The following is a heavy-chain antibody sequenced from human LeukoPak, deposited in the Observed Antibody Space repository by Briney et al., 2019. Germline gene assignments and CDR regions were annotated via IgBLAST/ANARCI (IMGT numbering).Heavy chain of an antibody. J-gene: IGHJ4*02. Sequence: SETLSLTCTVSGGSISSYYWSWIRQPAGKGLEWIGRMYTSGSTNYNPSLKSRVTMSADTSKNQFSLNLSSVTAADTAVYFCARLGVNWYLDYWGQGTLVTVSS. CDR3: ARLGVNWYLDY. CDR2: MYTSGST. V-gene: IGHV4-4*07. D-gene: IGHD1-1*01. CDR1: GGSISSYY.